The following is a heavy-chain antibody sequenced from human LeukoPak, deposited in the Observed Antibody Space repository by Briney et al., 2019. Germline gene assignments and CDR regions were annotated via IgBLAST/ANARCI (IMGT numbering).Heavy chain of an antibody. J-gene: IGHJ4*02. V-gene: IGHV3-23*01. D-gene: IGHD3-10*01. CDR2: ISGSGDTT. CDR3: AKRDGGY. CDR1: GFTFSSYA. Sequence: PGGSLRLSCAASGFTFSSYAMSWVRQTPGKGLEWVSGISGSGDTTYYADSMKGRFTISRDNSENTLYLQMSSLTADDTAVYYCAKRDGGYWGQGTLVTVSS.